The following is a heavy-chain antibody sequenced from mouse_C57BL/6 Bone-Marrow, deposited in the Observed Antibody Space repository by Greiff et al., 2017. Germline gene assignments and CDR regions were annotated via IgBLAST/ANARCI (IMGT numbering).Heavy chain of an antibody. CDR2: IYPGSGST. V-gene: IGHV1-55*01. CDR3: ARGYYGSSWYFDV. D-gene: IGHD1-1*01. CDR1: GYTFTSYW. J-gene: IGHJ1*03. Sequence: VQLQQPGAELVKPGASVTMSCKASGYTFTSYWITWVKQRPGQGLEWIGDIYPGSGSTNYNEKFKSKATLTVDTSSSTAYMQLSSLTSEDSAVYYCARGYYGSSWYFDVWGTGTTVTVAS.